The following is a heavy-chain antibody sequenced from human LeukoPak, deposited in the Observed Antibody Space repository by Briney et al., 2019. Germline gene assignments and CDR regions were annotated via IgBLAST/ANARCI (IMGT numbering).Heavy chain of an antibody. Sequence: GGSLRLSCAASGFTFSNYWMNWVRQAPGKGLEWVSYISSSGSTIYYADSVKGRFTISRDNAKNSLYLQMNSLRAEDTAVYYCARAMRQLVRGGGWFDPWGQGTLVTVSS. CDR2: ISSSGSTI. CDR3: ARAMRQLVRGGGWFDP. V-gene: IGHV3-48*04. J-gene: IGHJ5*02. D-gene: IGHD6-13*01. CDR1: GFTFSNYW.